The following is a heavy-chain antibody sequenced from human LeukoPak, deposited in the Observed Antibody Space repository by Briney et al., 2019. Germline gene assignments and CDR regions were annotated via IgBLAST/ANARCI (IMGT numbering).Heavy chain of an antibody. J-gene: IGHJ4*02. V-gene: IGHV4-59*01. CDR3: ARGIDGSAWDDY. D-gene: IGHD6-19*01. CDR2: MYPGTAYYNPATA. CDR1: GGSISTYY. Sequence: SETLSLTCSVSGGSISTYYWTWIRQPPGKGLEWVAYMYPGTAYYNPATAYYNPSLNSRATISIDKSKNQFSLNLTSVAAADTAIYYCARGIDGSAWDDYWGQGTLVTVSS.